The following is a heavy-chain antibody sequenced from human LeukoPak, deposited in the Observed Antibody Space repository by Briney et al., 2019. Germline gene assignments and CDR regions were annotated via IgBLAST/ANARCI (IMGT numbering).Heavy chain of an antibody. CDR3: AIWYYDSSGTFDY. CDR2: IYENGGTT. D-gene: IGHD3-22*01. J-gene: IGHJ4*02. V-gene: IGHV3-23*01. Sequence: GGSLRLSCVGSGFTFRSHAMSWVRQAPEKGLEFVSGIYENGGTTYYADSVKGRFSISRDNSKNTLYLQMNSLRAEDTAVYYCAIWYYDSSGTFDYWGQGTLVTVSS. CDR1: GFTFRSHA.